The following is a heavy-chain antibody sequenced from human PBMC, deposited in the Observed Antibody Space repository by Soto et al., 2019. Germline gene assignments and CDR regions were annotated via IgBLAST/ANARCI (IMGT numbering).Heavy chain of an antibody. D-gene: IGHD2-15*01. CDR3: ARGGPVSVSPAWQLLGYFDY. CDR1: GGSISRGAYF. V-gene: IGHV4-31*03. CDR2: ISYTGAT. J-gene: IGHJ4*02. Sequence: QVHLQESGPGQVRPSQTLSLSCSVSGGSISRGAYFWTWIRQFPGKGLEWIAYISYTGATYYNPSLKSRGTILADTSKNKFSLKLNSVTSADTAVYYCARGGPVSVSPAWQLLGYFDYWGQGTLVTVSS.